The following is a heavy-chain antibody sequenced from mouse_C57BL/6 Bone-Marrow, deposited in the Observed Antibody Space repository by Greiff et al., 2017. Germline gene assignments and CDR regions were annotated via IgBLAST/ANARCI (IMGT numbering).Heavy chain of an antibody. CDR1: GFTFTDYY. J-gene: IGHJ1*03. CDR2: IRNTANGYTT. V-gene: IGHV7-3*01. D-gene: IGHD2-1*01. Sequence: EVKLVESGGGLVQPGGSLSLSCAASGFTFTDYYMSWVRQPPGKALEWLGFIRNTANGYTTEYSASVKGLFTISRDNSQSILYLQMNALRAEDSATYYCASLYGNWYFDVWGTGTTVTVAS. CDR3: ASLYGNWYFDV.